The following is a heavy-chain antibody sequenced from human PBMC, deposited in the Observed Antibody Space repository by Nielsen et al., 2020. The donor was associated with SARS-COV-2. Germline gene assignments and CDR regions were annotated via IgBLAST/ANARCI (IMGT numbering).Heavy chain of an antibody. Sequence: GGSLRLSCAASGFTFSSYGMHWVRQAPGKGLEWVAVIWYDGSNKYYADSVKGRFTISRDNSKNTLYLQMNSLRAEDTAVYYCARDMAFGELLYADWGQGTLVTVSS. J-gene: IGHJ4*02. CDR2: IWYDGSNK. CDR1: GFTFSSYG. D-gene: IGHD3-10*01. V-gene: IGHV3-33*01. CDR3: ARDMAFGELLYAD.